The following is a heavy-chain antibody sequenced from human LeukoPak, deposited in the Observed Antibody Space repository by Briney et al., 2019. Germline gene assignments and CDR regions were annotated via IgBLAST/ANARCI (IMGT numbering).Heavy chain of an antibody. CDR3: ARSAAGHQYYFDY. CDR1: GGSISSGDYY. Sequence: SETLSLTCTVSGGSISSGDYYWSWIRQPPGKGLEWIGYIYYSGSTYYNPSLKSRVTISVDTSKNQFSLKLSSVTAADTAVYYCARSAAGHQYYFDYWGRGTLVTVSS. V-gene: IGHV4-30-4*08. D-gene: IGHD2-2*01. J-gene: IGHJ4*02. CDR2: IYYSGST.